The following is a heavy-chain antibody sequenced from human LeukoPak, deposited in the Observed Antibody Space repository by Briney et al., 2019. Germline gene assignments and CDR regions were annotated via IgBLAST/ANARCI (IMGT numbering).Heavy chain of an antibody. D-gene: IGHD5-24*01. CDR3: ARLAGVGYTNSPFDY. CDR1: GYSFTTYW. J-gene: IGHJ4*02. Sequence: LGESLKISCKGFGYSFTTYWIGWVRQMPGKGLEWMGIIYPGDSDTRYSPSFQGQVTISADKSISTAYLQWSSLKASDTAMYYCARLAGVGYTNSPFDYWGQGTLVTVSS. CDR2: IYPGDSDT. V-gene: IGHV5-51*01.